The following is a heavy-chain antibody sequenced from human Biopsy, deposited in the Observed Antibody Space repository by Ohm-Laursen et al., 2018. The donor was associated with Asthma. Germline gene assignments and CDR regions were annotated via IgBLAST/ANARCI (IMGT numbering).Heavy chain of an antibody. Sequence: SLRLSCAASGFSFGSYGMHWVRQAPGKGLEWVAVISYDGGNKFYGDSVKGRFTLSRDNSRNTLYLQMNSLRVEGTAIYYCARTHERWTSIQDDALDIWGQGTMVIVSS. CDR2: ISYDGGNK. CDR1: GFSFGSYG. J-gene: IGHJ3*02. D-gene: IGHD4-23*01. V-gene: IGHV3-30*03. CDR3: ARTHERWTSIQDDALDI.